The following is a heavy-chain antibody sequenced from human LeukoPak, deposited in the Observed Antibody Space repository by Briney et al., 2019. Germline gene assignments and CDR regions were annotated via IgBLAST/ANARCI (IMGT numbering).Heavy chain of an antibody. CDR1: GFTFSSYW. J-gene: IGHJ4*02. Sequence: VGSLRLSCAASGFTFSSYWMHWVRQAPGKGLVWVSHINSDGSTTRYADSAKGRFTISRDNAKNTLYLQMNSLRAEDTAVYYCARDLSTSGTYHTRFDYWGQGTLVTASS. V-gene: IGHV3-74*01. CDR2: INSDGSTT. D-gene: IGHD3-10*01. CDR3: ARDLSTSGTYHTRFDY.